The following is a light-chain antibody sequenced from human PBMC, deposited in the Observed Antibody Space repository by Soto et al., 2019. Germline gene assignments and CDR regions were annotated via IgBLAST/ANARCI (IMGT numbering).Light chain of an antibody. Sequence: QSVLTQPPSASGAPGQRVTISCSGSSSNIGSYTANWYQQFPGMAPKLLIYSSNQRPSGVPGRFSGSKSGTSASLAIIGLQSEDESDYYCAAWDGSLNGYVFGTGTKLTVL. J-gene: IGLJ1*01. CDR1: SSNIGSYT. V-gene: IGLV1-44*01. CDR2: SSN. CDR3: AAWDGSLNGYV.